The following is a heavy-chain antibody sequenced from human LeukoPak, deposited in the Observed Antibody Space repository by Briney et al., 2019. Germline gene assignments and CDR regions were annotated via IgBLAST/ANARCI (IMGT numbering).Heavy chain of an antibody. CDR3: ASGSSLDGSSGWPTHYY. Sequence: GASVKVSCKASGYSFSGFYMHWVRQAPGQGLEWMGWIDANSGGTHYAQKFQGRVTMTRDTSISTAYMVLTRLRSDDTAVYYCASGSSLDGSSGWPTHYYWGQGTLVTVSS. V-gene: IGHV1-2*02. CDR2: IDANSGGT. J-gene: IGHJ4*02. CDR1: GYSFSGFY. D-gene: IGHD6-19*01.